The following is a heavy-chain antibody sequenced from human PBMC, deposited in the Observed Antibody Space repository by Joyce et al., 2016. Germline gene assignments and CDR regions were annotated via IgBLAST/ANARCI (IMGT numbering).Heavy chain of an antibody. CDR2: INPSSGGT. Sequence: QVQLVQSGAEVKKPGASVKVSCKASGYTFIGYYIHCVGQAPGQGLGVMVWINPSSGGTKSAQKFQGRVTMTRDTSSNTAYMELSRLTSDDTAVYYCTSPHPLLGSSGFCREWYFDLWGRGTLVTVSS. V-gene: IGHV1-2*02. CDR3: TSPHPLLGSSGFCREWYFDL. CDR1: GYTFIGYY. D-gene: IGHD3-22*01. J-gene: IGHJ2*01.